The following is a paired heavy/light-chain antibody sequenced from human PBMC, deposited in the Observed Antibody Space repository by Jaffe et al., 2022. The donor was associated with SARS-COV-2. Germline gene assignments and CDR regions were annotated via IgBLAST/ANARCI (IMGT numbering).Light chain of an antibody. CDR3: QQYDTSRGT. Sequence: EIVLTQSPGALSLSPGERATLSCRASQSVTSYSLAWYQQKPGQAPRLLIFGASSKATGIPDRFSGSGSGTDFTLTINRLEPEDFAVYYCQQYDTSRGTFGQGTKVEIK. V-gene: IGKV3-20*01. J-gene: IGKJ1*01. CDR1: QSVTSYS. CDR2: GAS.
Heavy chain of an antibody. D-gene: IGHD2-21*02. CDR1: GFTFRSYS. Sequence: EVQLVESGGGLAQPGGSMRLSCAASGFTFRSYSMNWVRQAPGKGLEWVSHISSSSSIYYADSVKGRFTISRDNVKNSLYLQMNNLRDEDTAVYYCARGKTATSTCLDVWGQGTTVTVSS. CDR3: ARGKTATSTCLDV. V-gene: IGHV3-48*02. J-gene: IGHJ6*02. CDR2: ISSSSSI.